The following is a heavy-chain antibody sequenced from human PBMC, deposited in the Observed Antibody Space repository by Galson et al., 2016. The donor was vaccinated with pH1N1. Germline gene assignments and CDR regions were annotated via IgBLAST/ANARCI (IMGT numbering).Heavy chain of an antibody. D-gene: IGHD3-22*01. Sequence: SLRLSCAASGFIFKNYGMHWVRQAPGKGLEWVALIWFDGSKNFYADSVKGRFIISRDNSKNTIYLQMNSLRVEDSAMYYCAREWGDDSGSQSAGYFHYWGQGALVTVSS. J-gene: IGHJ1*01. CDR2: IWFDGSKN. V-gene: IGHV3-33*01. CDR1: GFIFKNYG. CDR3: AREWGDDSGSQSAGYFHY.